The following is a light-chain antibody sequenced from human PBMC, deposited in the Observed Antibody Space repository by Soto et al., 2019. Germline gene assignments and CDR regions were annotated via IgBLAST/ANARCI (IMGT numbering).Light chain of an antibody. V-gene: IGKV3-11*01. J-gene: IGKJ1*01. CDR2: DAS. CDR3: QQYNSYSKT. CDR1: QSVSSF. Sequence: EIVLTQSPATLSLSPGERATLSCRASQSVSSFLAWYQQRPGQPPRLLIYDASNRATGIPARFSGSGSGTDFTLTISSLQPEDSATYYCQQYNSYSKTFGQGTKV.